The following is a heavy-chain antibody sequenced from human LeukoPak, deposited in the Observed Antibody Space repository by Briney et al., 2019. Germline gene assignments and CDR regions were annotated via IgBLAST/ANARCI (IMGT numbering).Heavy chain of an antibody. CDR1: GTSISSYY. V-gene: IGHV4-59*01. J-gene: IGHJ3*02. CDR2: MHSSGST. Sequence: QSSETLSLTCSVTGTSISSYYWSWIRKPPGKGLEWIGYMHSSGSTACNPSLKSRASISLDTSQNQFSLHMTSVTAADTAVYYCASVPPAGTYSGGNYYAGPYTFDMWGQGTMVTVSS. CDR3: ASVPPAGTYSGGNYYAGPYTFDM. D-gene: IGHD3-22*01.